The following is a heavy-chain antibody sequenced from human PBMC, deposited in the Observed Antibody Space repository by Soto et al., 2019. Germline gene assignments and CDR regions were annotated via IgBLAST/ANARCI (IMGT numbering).Heavy chain of an antibody. CDR2: IYYSGST. CDR3: ARGLARYAEGAFDI. V-gene: IGHV4-31*03. Sequence: SETLSLTCTVSGGSISSGGYYWSWIRQHPGKGLEWIGYIYYSGSTYYNPSLKSRVTISVDTSKNQFSLKLSSVTAADTAVYYCARGLARYAEGAFDIWGQGTMVTVS. J-gene: IGHJ3*02. CDR1: GGSISSGGYY. D-gene: IGHD1-1*01.